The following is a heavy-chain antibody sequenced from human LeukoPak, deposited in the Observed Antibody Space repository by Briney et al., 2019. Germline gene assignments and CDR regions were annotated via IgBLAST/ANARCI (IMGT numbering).Heavy chain of an antibody. CDR1: GFSFSNSW. CDR3: ARDPTVDFWSGLQGVDY. D-gene: IGHD3-3*01. Sequence: PGGSLRLSCAASGFSFSNSWMSWVRQAPGKELEWVANIKQDGSERYYVDSVKGRFTISRDNTKNSLYLQMNSLRAEDTAVYYCARDPTVDFWSGLQGVDYWGQGTLVTVSP. J-gene: IGHJ4*02. V-gene: IGHV3-7*01. CDR2: IKQDGSER.